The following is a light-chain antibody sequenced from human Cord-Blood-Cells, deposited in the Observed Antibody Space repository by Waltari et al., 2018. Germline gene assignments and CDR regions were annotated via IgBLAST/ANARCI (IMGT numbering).Light chain of an antibody. CDR1: QSVSSN. J-gene: IGKJ1*01. CDR2: GAS. V-gene: IGKV3-15*01. CDR3: QQYNNWPRT. Sequence: EIVMTQSPATLSVSPGERATLSCGASQSVSSNLAWYQQQPGQAPRLLIYGASTRATGIPARFSGSGSGTEFTLTISSLQSEDFAVYYCQQYNNWPRTFGQGTKVEIK.